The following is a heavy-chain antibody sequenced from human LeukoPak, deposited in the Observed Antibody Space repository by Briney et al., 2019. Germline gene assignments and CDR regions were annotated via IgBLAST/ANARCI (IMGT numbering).Heavy chain of an antibody. CDR1: GFTFTNYA. CDR3: VKDLWTYCSGGSCHGMDV. D-gene: IGHD2-15*01. V-gene: IGHV3-23*01. Sequence: GGSLRLSCAASGFTFTNYAMSWVRQAPGKGLEWVSAISDRGDRTYYTDSVKGRFTISRDNSKNTLYLQMSSLRAEDTAVYCCVKDLWTYCSGGSCHGMDVWGKGTTVTVSS. CDR2: ISDRGDRT. J-gene: IGHJ6*04.